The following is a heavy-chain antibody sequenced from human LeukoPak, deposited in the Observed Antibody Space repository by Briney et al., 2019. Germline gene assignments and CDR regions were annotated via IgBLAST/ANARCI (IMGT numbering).Heavy chain of an antibody. Sequence: PSETLSLTCAVYGGSFSGYYWSWIRQPPGKGLEWIGEVNHSGSTNYNPSLKSRVTISVDTSKNQFSLKLSSVTAADTAVYYCVVAATFVSFDYWGQGTLVTVSS. J-gene: IGHJ4*02. D-gene: IGHD2-15*01. V-gene: IGHV4-34*01. CDR1: GGSFSGYY. CDR2: VNHSGST. CDR3: VVAATFVSFDY.